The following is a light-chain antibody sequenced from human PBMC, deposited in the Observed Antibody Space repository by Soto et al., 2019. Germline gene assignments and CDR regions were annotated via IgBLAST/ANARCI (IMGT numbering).Light chain of an antibody. Sequence: DIQMTQSASSLSASVGDRVTITCRASESISRHLNWYQQKPGKAPNLLIYAASSLQNGVPSRFSGSGSGTDFTLTISNLQPEDFATYYCQQSYSTLSITFGQGTRLEIK. CDR2: AAS. CDR1: ESISRH. V-gene: IGKV1-39*01. CDR3: QQSYSTLSIT. J-gene: IGKJ5*01.